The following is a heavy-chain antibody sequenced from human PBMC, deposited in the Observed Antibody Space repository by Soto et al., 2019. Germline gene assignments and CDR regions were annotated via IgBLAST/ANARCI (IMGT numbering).Heavy chain of an antibody. CDR3: VQDAQGHSYAQS. Sequence: EVQMLESGGGLIQPGGSLRLSCAASGFTFSSFAMSWVRQVSGKGLEWVAAISPSGDRTYYTDSVKGRFTISRDNFMNTLYLHMNSLRAEDAAIYYCVQDAQGHSYAQSWGQGTLVTVSS. CDR2: ISPSGDRT. V-gene: IGHV3-23*01. CDR1: GFTFSSFA. D-gene: IGHD5-18*01. J-gene: IGHJ5*02.